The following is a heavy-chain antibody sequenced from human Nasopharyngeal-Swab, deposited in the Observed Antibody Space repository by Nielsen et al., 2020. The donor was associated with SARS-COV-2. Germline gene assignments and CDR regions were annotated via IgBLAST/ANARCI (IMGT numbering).Heavy chain of an antibody. CDR1: GFTFSSYG. V-gene: IGHV3-48*01. J-gene: IGHJ6*03. CDR3: AREHYYDSSGYYLLYYYYYMDV. Sequence: GESLKISCAASGFTFSSYGMNWVRQAPGKGLEWVSYISSSSSTIYYADSVKGRFTISRDNAKNSLYLQMNSLRAEDTAVYYCAREHYYDSSGYYLLYYYYYMDVWGKGTTVTVSS. CDR2: ISSSSSTI. D-gene: IGHD3-22*01.